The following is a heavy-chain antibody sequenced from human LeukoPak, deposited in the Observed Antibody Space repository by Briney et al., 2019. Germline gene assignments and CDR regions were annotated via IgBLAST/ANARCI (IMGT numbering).Heavy chain of an antibody. V-gene: IGHV4-38-2*02. CDR1: GYSISSGHH. J-gene: IGHJ4*02. CDR3: AREGSDFWTEGTPPL. Sequence: SETLSLTCAVSGYSISSGHHWGWLRQPPGKGLEWIGHIFHNGNTYYNPSLQSRVTMSVDTSKNQFSLRMTSVTTADTAVYYCAREGSDFWTEGTPPLWGQGTLVIVS. CDR2: IFHNGNT. D-gene: IGHD3-3*01.